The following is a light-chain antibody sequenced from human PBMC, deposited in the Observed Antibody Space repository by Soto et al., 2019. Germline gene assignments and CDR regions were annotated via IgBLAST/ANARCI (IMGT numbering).Light chain of an antibody. CDR3: MQGTHWPTT. Sequence: DVVMTQSPLSLPVTLGQPASISCRSSQSLVNSDGNTYLNWFQQRPGQSPRRLIYKVSNRDSGVPDRFSGSGSGTDFTLKISRVEAEDVGVYYCMQGTHWPTTFGQGTKVEIK. CDR2: KVS. J-gene: IGKJ1*01. V-gene: IGKV2-30*01. CDR1: QSLVNSDGNTY.